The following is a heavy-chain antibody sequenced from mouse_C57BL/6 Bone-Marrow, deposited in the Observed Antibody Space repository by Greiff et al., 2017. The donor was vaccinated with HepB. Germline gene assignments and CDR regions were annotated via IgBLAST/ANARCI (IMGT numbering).Heavy chain of an antibody. V-gene: IGHV1-50*01. CDR1: GYTFTSYW. D-gene: IGHD2-12*01. Sequence: QVQLQQPGAELVKPGASVKLSCKASGYTFTSYWMQWVKQRPGQGLEWIGEIDPSDSYTNYNQKFKGKSTLTVDKSSSTAYMQLSSLTSEDSAGYYCARERRHSVFSWFSFCGERTLVTVSA. CDR3: ARERRHSVFSWFSF. J-gene: IGHJ3*01. CDR2: IDPSDSYT.